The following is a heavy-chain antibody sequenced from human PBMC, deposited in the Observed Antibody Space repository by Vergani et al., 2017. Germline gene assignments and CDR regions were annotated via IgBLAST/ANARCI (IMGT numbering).Heavy chain of an antibody. Sequence: QVQLVQSGAEVKKPGASGKVSCKASGYTFTSYGISWVRQAPGQGLEWMGWISAYNGNTNYAQKLQGRVTMTTDTSTSTAYMELRGLRSDDTAEYYCATAAGYSSGWKQTFQHWGQGTLVTVSS. CDR3: ATAAGYSSGWKQTFQH. J-gene: IGHJ1*01. CDR2: ISAYNGNT. D-gene: IGHD6-19*01. CDR1: GYTFTSYG. V-gene: IGHV1-18*01.